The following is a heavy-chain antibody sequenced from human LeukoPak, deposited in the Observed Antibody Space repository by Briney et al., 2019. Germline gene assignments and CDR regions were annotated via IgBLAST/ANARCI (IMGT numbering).Heavy chain of an antibody. CDR1: GGTFSSYA. CDR2: IIPIFGTA. D-gene: IGHD3-22*01. Sequence: SVKVSCKASGGTFSSYAISWVRQAPGQGLEWMGGIIPIFGTANYAQKFQGRVTITADKSTSTAYMELSSLRSEDTAVYYCAREEPPTHYYDSSGRPLDYWGQGTLVTVSS. J-gene: IGHJ4*02. V-gene: IGHV1-69*06. CDR3: AREEPPTHYYDSSGRPLDY.